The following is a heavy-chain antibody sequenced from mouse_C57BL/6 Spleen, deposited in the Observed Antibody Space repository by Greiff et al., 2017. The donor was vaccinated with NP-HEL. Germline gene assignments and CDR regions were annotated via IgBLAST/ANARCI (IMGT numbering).Heavy chain of an antibody. D-gene: IGHD1-1*01. CDR2: INPNNGGT. Sequence: VQLQQSGPELVKPGASVKISCKASGYTFTDYYMNWVKQSHGKSLEWIGDINPNNGGTSYNQKFKGKATLTVDKSSSTAYMELRSLTSEDAAVYYCATATTGWYFDVWGTGTTVTVSP. V-gene: IGHV1-26*01. CDR3: ATATTGWYFDV. J-gene: IGHJ1*03. CDR1: GYTFTDYY.